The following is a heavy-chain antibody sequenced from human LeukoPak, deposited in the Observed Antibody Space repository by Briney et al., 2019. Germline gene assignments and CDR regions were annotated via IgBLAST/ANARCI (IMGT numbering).Heavy chain of an antibody. V-gene: IGHV3-53*01. Sequence: PGGSLRPSCAASGFTVSSNYMSWVRQAPGKGLEWVSVIYSGGSTYYADSVKGRFTISRDNSKNTLYLQMNSLRAEDTAVYYCARDGNDYGDYEYFQHWGQGTLVTVSS. D-gene: IGHD4-17*01. CDR1: GFTVSSNY. CDR2: IYSGGST. J-gene: IGHJ1*01. CDR3: ARDGNDYGDYEYFQH.